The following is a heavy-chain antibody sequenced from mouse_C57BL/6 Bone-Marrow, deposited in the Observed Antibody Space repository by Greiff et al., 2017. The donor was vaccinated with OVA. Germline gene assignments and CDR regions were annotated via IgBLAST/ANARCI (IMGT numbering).Heavy chain of an antibody. V-gene: IGHV1-54*01. CDR2: INPGSGGT. Sequence: VQLQQSGAELVRPGTSVKVSCKASGYAFTNYLIEWAKQRPGQGLEWIGVINPGSGGTNYNEKFKGKATLTADKSSSTAYMQLSSLTSEDSAVYFCARSSSYLYYFDYWGQGTTLTVSS. D-gene: IGHD1-1*01. CDR1: GYAFTNYL. CDR3: ARSSSYLYYFDY. J-gene: IGHJ2*01.